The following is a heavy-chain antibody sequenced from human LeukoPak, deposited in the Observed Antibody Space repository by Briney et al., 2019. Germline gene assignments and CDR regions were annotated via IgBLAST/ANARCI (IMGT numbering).Heavy chain of an antibody. Sequence: HPGGSLRLSCAASGFTFSSYAMHWVRQAPGKGLEWVAVISYDGSNKYYADSVKGRFTISRDNSKNTLYLQMNSLRAEDTAVYYCARVPQLEKGRPFDYWGQGTLVAVSS. CDR3: ARVPQLEKGRPFDY. V-gene: IGHV3-30-3*01. CDR1: GFTFSSYA. CDR2: ISYDGSNK. D-gene: IGHD1-1*01. J-gene: IGHJ4*02.